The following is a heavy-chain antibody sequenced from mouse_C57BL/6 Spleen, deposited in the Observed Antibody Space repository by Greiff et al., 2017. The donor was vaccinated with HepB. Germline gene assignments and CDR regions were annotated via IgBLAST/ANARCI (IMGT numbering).Heavy chain of an antibody. Sequence: QVQLQQSGPELVKPGASVKISCKASGYAFSSSWMNWVKQRPGKGLEWIGRIYPGDGDTNYNGKFKGKATLTADKSSSTAYMQLSSLTSEDSAVYFCARFGATVVAYWYFDVWGTVTTVTVSS. CDR1: GYAFSSSW. D-gene: IGHD1-1*01. CDR2: IYPGDGDT. J-gene: IGHJ1*03. V-gene: IGHV1-82*01. CDR3: ARFGATVVAYWYFDV.